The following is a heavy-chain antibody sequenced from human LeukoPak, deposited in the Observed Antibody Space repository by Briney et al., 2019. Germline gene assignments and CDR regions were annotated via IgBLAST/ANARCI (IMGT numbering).Heavy chain of an antibody. Sequence: KASETLSLTCAVSGGSFSAFFWRWIRQPPGKGLEWIGYIYYSGSTNYNPSLKSRVTISVDTSKNQFSLKLSSVTAADTAVYYCAGGIVGATIYFDYWGQGTLVTVSS. D-gene: IGHD1-26*01. J-gene: IGHJ4*02. V-gene: IGHV4-59*01. CDR3: AGGIVGATIYFDY. CDR2: IYYSGST. CDR1: GGSFSAFF.